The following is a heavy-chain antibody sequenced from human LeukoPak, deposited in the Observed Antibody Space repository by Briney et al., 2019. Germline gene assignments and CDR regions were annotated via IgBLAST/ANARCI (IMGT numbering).Heavy chain of an antibody. D-gene: IGHD6-13*01. CDR3: AKSSGYSSSWYPGLVPSYYFDY. V-gene: IGHV3-9*01. Sequence: GRSLRLSCAASGFTFDDYAMHWIRQAPGKGLEWVSGIRWNGGSIGCADSVKGRFTISRDNAKNSLYLQMNSLRAEDTAFYYCAKSSGYSSSWYPGLVPSYYFDYWGQGTLVTVSS. CDR1: GFTFDDYA. J-gene: IGHJ4*02. CDR2: IRWNGGSI.